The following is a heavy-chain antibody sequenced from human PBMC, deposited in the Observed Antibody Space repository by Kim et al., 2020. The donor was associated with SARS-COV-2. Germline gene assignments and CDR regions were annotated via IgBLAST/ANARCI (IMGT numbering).Heavy chain of an antibody. CDR3: ARGVAAAGTWWFDP. D-gene: IGHD6-13*01. V-gene: IGHV4-59*09. Sequence: NPSLKSRVTRSVDTSKNQFSLKLSSVTAADTAVYYCARGVAAAGTWWFDPWGQGTLVTVSS. J-gene: IGHJ5*02.